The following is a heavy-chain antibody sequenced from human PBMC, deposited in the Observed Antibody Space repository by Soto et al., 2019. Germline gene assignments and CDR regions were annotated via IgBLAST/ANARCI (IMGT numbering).Heavy chain of an antibody. CDR2: IYSGGST. CDR1: GFTVSSNY. J-gene: IGHJ6*02. Sequence: GGSLRLSCAASGFTVSSNYMSWVRQAPGKGLEWVSVIYSGGSTYYAASVTGRLTISRHKSKNTLYIQMNSLSAEDTSVYYCARAQVDTAMVPDYYYYGMDVWGQGTTVTVSS. V-gene: IGHV3-53*04. D-gene: IGHD5-18*01. CDR3: ARAQVDTAMVPDYYYYGMDV.